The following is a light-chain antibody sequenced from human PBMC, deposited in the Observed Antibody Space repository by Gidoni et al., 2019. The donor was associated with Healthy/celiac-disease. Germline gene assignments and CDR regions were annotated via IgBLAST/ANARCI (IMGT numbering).Light chain of an antibody. J-gene: IGKJ3*01. V-gene: IGKV1-39*01. CDR3: QQSYSTPFT. Sequence: DIQMTQYPSSLSASVGDRVTITCRASQRIISYLNWYQQKPGKAPKLLIYAASSLQSGVPSRFSGSGSGTDFTLTISSLQPEYFATYYCQQSYSTPFTFXPXTKVDIK. CDR2: AAS. CDR1: QRIISY.